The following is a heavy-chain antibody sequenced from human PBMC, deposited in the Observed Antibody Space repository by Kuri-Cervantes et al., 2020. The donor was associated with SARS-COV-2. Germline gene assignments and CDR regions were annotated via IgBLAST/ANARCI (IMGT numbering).Heavy chain of an antibody. CDR2: FYYGGST. CDR3: ARGRGGPYAWYYYMAV. D-gene: IGHD3-16*01. CDR1: GGSISSSSYY. Sequence: SETLSLTCTVSGGSISSSSYYWGWIRQPPGKGLEWIGTFYYGGSTSYNPSLKSRVTISVDTSKNQFSLKLSSVTAADAAVYYCARGRGGPYAWYYYMAVWGKGTTVTVSS. J-gene: IGHJ6*03. V-gene: IGHV4-39*01.